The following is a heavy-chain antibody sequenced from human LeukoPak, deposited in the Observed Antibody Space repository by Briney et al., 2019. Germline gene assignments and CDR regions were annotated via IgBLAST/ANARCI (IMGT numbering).Heavy chain of an antibody. D-gene: IGHD2-2*02. V-gene: IGHV4-59*01. CDR3: ARSRYCSSTSCYRGMDV. CDR2: IYYSGST. CDR1: GGSISSYY. J-gene: IGHJ6*03. Sequence: SETLSLTCTVSGGSISSYYWSWIRQPPGKGLEWIGYIYYSGSTNYNPSLKSRATISVDTSKNQFSLKLTSVTAADTAVYYCARSRYCSSTSCYRGMDVWGKGTTVTVSS.